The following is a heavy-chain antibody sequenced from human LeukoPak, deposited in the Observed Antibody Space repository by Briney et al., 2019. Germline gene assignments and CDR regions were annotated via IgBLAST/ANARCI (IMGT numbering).Heavy chain of an antibody. V-gene: IGHV1-2*02. J-gene: IGHJ4*02. D-gene: IGHD3-22*01. Sequence: ASVKVSCKASGYRFTGYHMHWVRQAPGQGLEWMGWINPNSGGTNYAQKFQGRVTMTRDKSISTAYMELSRLRSDDTAVYYCARDVDYYDSSGYYYDFDYWGQGTLVSVSS. CDR2: INPNSGGT. CDR1: GYRFTGYH. CDR3: ARDVDYYDSSGYYYDFDY.